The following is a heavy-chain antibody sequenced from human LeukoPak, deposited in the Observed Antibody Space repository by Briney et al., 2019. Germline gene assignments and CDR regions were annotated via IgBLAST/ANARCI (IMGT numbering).Heavy chain of an antibody. V-gene: IGHV3-11*04. CDR2: ISSSSSTI. CDR3: ARLMRWFGANWFDP. Sequence: PGRSLRLSCAASGFTFSDYYMSWIRQAPGKGLEWVSYISSSSSTIYYADSVKGRFTISRDNAKNSLYLQMNSLRAEDTAVYYCARLMRWFGANWFDPWGQGTLVTVSS. D-gene: IGHD3-10*01. J-gene: IGHJ5*02. CDR1: GFTFSDYY.